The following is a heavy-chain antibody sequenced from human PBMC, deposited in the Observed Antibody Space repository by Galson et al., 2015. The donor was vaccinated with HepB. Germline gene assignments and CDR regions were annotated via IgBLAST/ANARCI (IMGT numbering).Heavy chain of an antibody. CDR1: GFTFSSYA. CDR3: ARDGMIRAYYYDSSGYYYVPDPNWYFDL. CDR2: ISYDGSNK. J-gene: IGHJ2*01. V-gene: IGHV3-30*04. D-gene: IGHD3-22*01. Sequence: LRLSCAASGFTFSSYAMHWVRQAPGKGLEWVAVISYDGSNKYYADSVKGRFTISRDNSKNTLYLQMNSLRAEDTAVYYCARDGMIRAYYYDSSGYYYVPDPNWYFDLWGRGTLVTVSS.